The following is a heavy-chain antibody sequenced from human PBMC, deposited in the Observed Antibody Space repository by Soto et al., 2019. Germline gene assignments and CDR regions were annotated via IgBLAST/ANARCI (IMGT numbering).Heavy chain of an antibody. V-gene: IGHV4-4*02. Sequence: SETLSLTCAVSSGSINSSNWWSWVRQPPGKGLEWIGEIYHSGSTNYNPSLKSRVTISVDKSKNQFSLKLRSVTAADTAVYYRVRVGSGDSYKADIPTMDVWGKGTTVTVSS. CDR3: VRVGSGDSYKADIPTMDV. D-gene: IGHD3-10*01. CDR2: IYHSGST. J-gene: IGHJ6*04. CDR1: SGSINSSNW.